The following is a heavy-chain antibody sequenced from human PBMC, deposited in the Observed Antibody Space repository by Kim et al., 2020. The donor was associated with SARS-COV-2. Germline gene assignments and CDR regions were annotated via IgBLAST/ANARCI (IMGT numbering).Heavy chain of an antibody. CDR3: ASEPTYIAAAGNFVDY. CDR1: GFTVSSNY. V-gene: IGHV3-53*01. J-gene: IGHJ4*02. CDR2: IYSGGST. Sequence: GGSLRLSCAASGFTVSSNYMSWVRQAPGKGLEWVSVIYSGGSTYYADSVKGRFTISRDNSKNTLYLQMNSLRAEDTAVYYCASEPTYIAAAGNFVDYWGQGTLVTVSS. D-gene: IGHD6-13*01.